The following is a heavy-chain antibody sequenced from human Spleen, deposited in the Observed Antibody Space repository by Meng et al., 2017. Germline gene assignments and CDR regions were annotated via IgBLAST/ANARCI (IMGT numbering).Heavy chain of an antibody. CDR1: GGSISSSSYY. CDR3: AREANSGSLDTFDI. Sequence: SETLSLTCTVSGGSISSSSYYWGWIRQPPGKGLEWIGSIYYSGSTYYNPSLKSRVTISVDTSKNQFSLKLSSVTAADTAVYYCAREANSGSLDTFDIWGQGTMVTVSS. V-gene: IGHV4-39*07. CDR2: IYYSGST. D-gene: IGHD1-26*01. J-gene: IGHJ3*02.